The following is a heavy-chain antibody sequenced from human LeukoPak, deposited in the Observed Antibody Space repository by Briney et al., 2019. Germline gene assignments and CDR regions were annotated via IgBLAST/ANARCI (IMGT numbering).Heavy chain of an antibody. CDR1: GGSISSYY. CDR2: IYYSGST. D-gene: IGHD5-18*01. V-gene: IGHV4-59*01. Sequence: PSETLSLTCTVSGGSISSYYWSWIRQPPGKGLEWIGYIYYSGSTNYNPSLKSRVTISVDTSKNQFSLQLSSVTAADTAVYYCARIRGYSYGLDYWGPGTLGTVSS. J-gene: IGHJ4*02. CDR3: ARIRGYSYGLDY.